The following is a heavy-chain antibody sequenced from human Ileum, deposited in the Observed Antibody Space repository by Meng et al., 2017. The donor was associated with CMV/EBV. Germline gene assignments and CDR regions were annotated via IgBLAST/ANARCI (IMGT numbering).Heavy chain of an antibody. Sequence: GRPQGPGPGLVKPPETLSLPCPVSGDSITSFYWSWIRQPAGKALEWIGRIYHGGSTNYNPSLKSRVTLSVDTSKNQFSMRLTSVTAADTAVYYCARGPGGFGDFNFDYWGQGTLVTVSS. CDR2: IYHGGST. D-gene: IGHD3-16*01. J-gene: IGHJ4*02. CDR3: ARGPGGFGDFNFDY. CDR1: GDSITSFY. V-gene: IGHV4-4*07.